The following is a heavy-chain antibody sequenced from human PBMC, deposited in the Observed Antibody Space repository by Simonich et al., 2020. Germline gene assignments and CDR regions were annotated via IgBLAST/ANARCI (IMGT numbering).Heavy chain of an antibody. CDR1: GYTFTSYG. Sequence: QVQLVQSGAEVKKPGASVKVSCKASGYTFTSYGISWVRQDPGQGLEWMEWISDSNGNTNYAKKLKGRVTMTTDTSTSTAYMELRSLRSDDTAVYYCARASRGTWWYYYFDYWGQGTLVTVSS. CDR2: ISDSNGNT. D-gene: IGHD2-15*01. V-gene: IGHV1-18*01. J-gene: IGHJ4*02. CDR3: ARASRGTWWYYYFDY.